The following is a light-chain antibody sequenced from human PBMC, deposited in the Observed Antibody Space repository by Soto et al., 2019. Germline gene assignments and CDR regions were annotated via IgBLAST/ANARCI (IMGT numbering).Light chain of an antibody. V-gene: IGKV1-33*01. CDR2: DAS. Sequence: DIQMTQSPSSLSASVGDRVTITCQASQAISNYLNWYQQKPGKAPKLLIYDASNLETGVPSRFSGSGSGTDFTFTISSLQPEDIATYYCQQYDNLPRFTFGPGTKVDIK. CDR3: QQYDNLPRFT. CDR1: QAISNY. J-gene: IGKJ3*01.